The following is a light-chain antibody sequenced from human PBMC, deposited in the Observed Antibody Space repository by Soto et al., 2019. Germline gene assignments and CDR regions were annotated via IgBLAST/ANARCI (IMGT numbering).Light chain of an antibody. Sequence: QSVLTQPPSASGSPGQSVTISCTGTKNDIGVYDFVSWYQHHPGKAPRLIIYEVVQRPSGVPDRFSGSKSGNTASLTVSGLQAADEADYFCKSYAGSNTYVFGRGTRSPS. J-gene: IGLJ1*01. CDR2: EVV. CDR1: KNDIGVYDF. V-gene: IGLV2-8*01. CDR3: KSYAGSNTYV.